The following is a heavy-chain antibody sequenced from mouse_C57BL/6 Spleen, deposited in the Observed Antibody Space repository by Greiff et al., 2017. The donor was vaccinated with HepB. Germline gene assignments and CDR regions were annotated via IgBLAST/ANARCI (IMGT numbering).Heavy chain of an antibody. Sequence: QVQLQQPGAELVRPGSSVKLSCKASGYTFTSYWMDWVKQRPGQGLEWIGNIYPSDSETHYNQKFKDKVTLTVDKSSSTAYMQLSSLTSEDSAVYYCARFVDTTVDFDYWGQGTTLTVSS. J-gene: IGHJ2*01. V-gene: IGHV1-61*01. CDR2: IYPSDSET. CDR3: ARFVDTTVDFDY. CDR1: GYTFTSYW. D-gene: IGHD1-1*01.